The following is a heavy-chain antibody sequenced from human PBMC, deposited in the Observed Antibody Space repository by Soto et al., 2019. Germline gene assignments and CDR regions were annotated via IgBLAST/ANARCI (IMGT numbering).Heavy chain of an antibody. CDR3: ARDDIVVVPAALPTDYYYYYGMDV. Sequence: PSETLSLTCTVSGGSISSYYWSWIRQPAGKGLEWIGRIYTSGSTNYNPSLKSRVTMSVDTSKNQFSLKLSSVTAADTAVYYCARDDIVVVPAALPTDYYYYYGMDVWGQGTMVTVSS. CDR1: GGSISSYY. D-gene: IGHD2-2*01. J-gene: IGHJ6*02. V-gene: IGHV4-4*07. CDR2: IYTSGST.